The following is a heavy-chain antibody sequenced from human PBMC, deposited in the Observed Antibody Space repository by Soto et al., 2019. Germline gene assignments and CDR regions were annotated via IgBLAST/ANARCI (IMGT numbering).Heavy chain of an antibody. D-gene: IGHD4-4*01. J-gene: IGHJ6*02. CDR3: AKGGYSNFYYYYHGMNV. V-gene: IGHV1-69*01. CDR2: LLPIFGTA. Sequence: QVQMVQSGAEVKKPGSSVKVSCKASGGTFSSYAISWVRQAPGQGLKGVGGLLPIFGTANYAQKFKGRVTITADESTCTAYMELSSLRSEDTAVYYCAKGGYSNFYYYYHGMNVWGQGTTDTVSS. CDR1: GGTFSSYA.